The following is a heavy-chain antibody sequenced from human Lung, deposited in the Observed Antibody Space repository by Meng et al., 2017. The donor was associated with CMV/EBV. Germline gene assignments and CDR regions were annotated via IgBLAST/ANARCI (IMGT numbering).Heavy chain of an antibody. CDR1: GFTFSTYA. D-gene: IGHD2-2*01. CDR2: ISFDGSSK. CDR3: AKVRGYCSSTSCSPLHY. J-gene: IGHJ4*02. Sequence: SCSASGFTFSTYAMHWVRQAPGKGLEWVALISFDGSSKYFADSVKGRFTISRDSSKNTLYLQMNTLRTEDTAVYYCAKVRGYCSSTSCSPLHYWGQGXLVTVSS. V-gene: IGHV3-30-3*01.